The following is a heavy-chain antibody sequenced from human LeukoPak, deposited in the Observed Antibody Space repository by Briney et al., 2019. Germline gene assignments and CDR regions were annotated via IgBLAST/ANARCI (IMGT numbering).Heavy chain of an antibody. Sequence: GGSLILSCAASGFTFSSYGMTWVRQAPGKGLEWVSYISSSSSTIYYADSVKGRFTISRDNAKNSLYLQLNSLRAEDTAVYYCARVVEMATMDYWGQGTLVTVSS. CDR3: ARVVEMATMDY. V-gene: IGHV3-48*01. J-gene: IGHJ4*02. CDR2: ISSSSSTI. CDR1: GFTFSSYG. D-gene: IGHD5-24*01.